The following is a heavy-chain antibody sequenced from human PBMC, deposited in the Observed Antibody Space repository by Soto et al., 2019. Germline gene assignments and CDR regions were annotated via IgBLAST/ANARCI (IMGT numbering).Heavy chain of an antibody. CDR1: GGSFSGYY. J-gene: IGHJ6*02. V-gene: IGHV4-34*01. Sequence: QVQLQQWGAGLLKPSETLSLTCAVYGGSFSGYYWSWIRQPPGKGLEWIGEINHSGSTNYNPSLKSRVTISVDTSKNQFSLKLSSVTAADTAVYYCARLSIIFLRVLAAYYYYGMDVWGQGTTVTVSS. CDR2: INHSGST. D-gene: IGHD2-2*01. CDR3: ARLSIIFLRVLAAYYYYGMDV.